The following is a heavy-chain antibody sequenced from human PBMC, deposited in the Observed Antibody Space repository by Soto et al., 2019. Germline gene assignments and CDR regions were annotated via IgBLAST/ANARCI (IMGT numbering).Heavy chain of an antibody. D-gene: IGHD1-26*01. CDR2: ISSSSSTI. CDR1: GFTFSSYS. CDR3: AREGGSLNWFDP. V-gene: IGHV3-48*02. Sequence: EVQLVESGGGLVQPGGSLRLSCAASGFTFSSYSMNWVRQAPGKGLEWVSYISSSSSTIYYAASVKGRFTISRDNAKNSLYLQINSLRDEDTAVYYCAREGGSLNWFDPWGQGTLVTVSS. J-gene: IGHJ5*02.